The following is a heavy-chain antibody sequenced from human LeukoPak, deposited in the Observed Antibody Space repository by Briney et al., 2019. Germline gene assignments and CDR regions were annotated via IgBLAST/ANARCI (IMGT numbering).Heavy chain of an antibody. CDR2: IGIDSGNT. V-gene: IGHV3-48*01. CDR1: GFPFIEYS. J-gene: IGHJ4*02. D-gene: IGHD1-1*01. CDR3: ARDHNYAFDN. Sequence: GGSLRLSCTASGFPFIEYSMTWVRQVPGKGLEWIAYIGIDSGNTKYADSVRGRFTSSADKTKNSLYLQMNSLRVDDTAVYYCARDHNYAFDNWGQGTLVSVAS.